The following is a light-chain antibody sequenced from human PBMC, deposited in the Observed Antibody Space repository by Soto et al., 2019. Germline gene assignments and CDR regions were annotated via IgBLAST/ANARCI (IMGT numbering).Light chain of an antibody. V-gene: IGKV3-20*01. CDR1: QSVSNNY. CDR2: RAS. CDR3: HQYGSSPPST. Sequence: EIVLTQSPGTLSVSPGERATLSCRASQSVSNNYLAWYQHKPGQAPRLLIYRASSRATDIPDRFSASGSGTDFTLTISRLEPEDIAVYSCHQYGSSPPSTFGQGTQLEIK. J-gene: IGKJ2*01.